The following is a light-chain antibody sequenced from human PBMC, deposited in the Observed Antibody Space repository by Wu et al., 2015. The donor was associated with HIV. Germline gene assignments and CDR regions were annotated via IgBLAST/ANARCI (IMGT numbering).Light chain of an antibody. Sequence: EIVLTQSPATLSLSPGERATLSCRASQSVSSYLAWYQQKPGQAPRLLIYDASNRATGIPVRFSGSGSGTDFTLTISSLEPEDFAVYYCQQRSNWPPGTFGRRDQGGN. CDR3: QQRSNWPPGT. V-gene: IGKV3-11*01. CDR1: QSVSSY. J-gene: IGKJ1*01. CDR2: DAS.